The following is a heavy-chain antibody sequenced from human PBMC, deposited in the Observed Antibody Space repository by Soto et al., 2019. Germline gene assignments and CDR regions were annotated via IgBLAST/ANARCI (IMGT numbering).Heavy chain of an antibody. D-gene: IGHD2-2*01. Sequence: QVQLVQSGAEVKKPGASVKVSCKASGYTFTSYAMHWVRQAPGQRLEWMGWINAGNGNTKYSQKFQGRVTITRDTSASTAYMELSSLRSEDTAVYYCARCILVPADVNWFDPWGQGTLVTVSS. CDR3: ARCILVPADVNWFDP. CDR1: GYTFTSYA. V-gene: IGHV1-3*01. J-gene: IGHJ5*02. CDR2: INAGNGNT.